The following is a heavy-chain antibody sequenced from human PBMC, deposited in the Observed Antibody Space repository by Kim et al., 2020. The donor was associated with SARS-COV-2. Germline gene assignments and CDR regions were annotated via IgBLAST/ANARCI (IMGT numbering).Heavy chain of an antibody. CDR1: GFTFSSYA. CDR2: ISYDGSNK. D-gene: IGHD6-13*01. CDR3: AREMYSSSHEDYYYYYGMDV. Sequence: GGSLRLSCAASGFTFSSYAMHWVRQAPGKGLEWVAVISYDGSNKYYADSVKGRFTISRDNSKNTLYLQMNSLRAEDTAVYYCAREMYSSSHEDYYYYYGMDVWGQGTTVTVSS. V-gene: IGHV3-30-3*01. J-gene: IGHJ6*02.